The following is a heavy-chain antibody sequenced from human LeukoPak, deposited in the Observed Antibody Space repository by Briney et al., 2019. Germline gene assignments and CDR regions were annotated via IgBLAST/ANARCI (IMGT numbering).Heavy chain of an antibody. CDR3: ATAVPFDY. CDR2: ISSSGSTI. J-gene: IGHJ4*02. V-gene: IGHV3-48*03. Sequence: QTGGSLRLSCAASGFTFSSYEMNWVRQAPGKGLEWVSYISSSGSTIYYADSVKGRLTISRDNAKNSLYLQMNSLRAEDTAVYYCATAVPFDYWGQGTLVTVSS. D-gene: IGHD6-19*01. CDR1: GFTFSSYE.